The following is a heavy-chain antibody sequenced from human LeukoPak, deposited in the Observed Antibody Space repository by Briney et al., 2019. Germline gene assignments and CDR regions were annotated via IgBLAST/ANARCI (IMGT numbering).Heavy chain of an antibody. V-gene: IGHV3-21*01. D-gene: IGHD5-24*01. J-gene: IGHJ4*02. Sequence: PGGSLRLSCAASGFTFSSHSMNWVRQAPGKGLEWVSSFGTRSSSINYADSVKGRFTISRDNARNSLYLQMNSLKAEDTAVYYCARERDEGFDYWGQGTLVTVSS. CDR3: ARERDEGFDY. CDR1: GFTFSSHS. CDR2: FGTRSSSI.